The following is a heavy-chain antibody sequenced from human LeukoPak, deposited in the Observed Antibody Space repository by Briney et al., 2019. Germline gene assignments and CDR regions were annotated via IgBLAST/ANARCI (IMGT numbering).Heavy chain of an antibody. J-gene: IGHJ6*02. CDR1: GFTFSNYG. V-gene: IGHV3-33*01. D-gene: IGHD3-22*01. CDR3: ARAGDSNGYLNGMDV. Sequence: GGSLRLSCAASGFTFSNYGMHWVRQAPGKGLEWVAVIWYDGSSKNYADSVKGRFTISRDNSKNTLFLQMNSLRVEDAAVYYCARAGDSNGYLNGMDVWGQGTTVTVSS. CDR2: IWYDGSSK.